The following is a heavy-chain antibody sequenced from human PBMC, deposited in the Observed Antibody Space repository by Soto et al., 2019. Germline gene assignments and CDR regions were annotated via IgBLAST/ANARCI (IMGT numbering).Heavy chain of an antibody. CDR1: GFTFSSYA. CDR3: ARAPAYYYYYGMDV. V-gene: IGHV3-30-3*01. Sequence: GGSLRLSCAASGFTFSSYAMHWVRQAPGKGLEWVAVISYDGSNKYHADSVKGRFTISRDNSKNTLYLQMNSLRAEDTAVYYCARAPAYYYYYGMDVWGQGTTVTVSS. CDR2: ISYDGSNK. D-gene: IGHD2-2*01. J-gene: IGHJ6*02.